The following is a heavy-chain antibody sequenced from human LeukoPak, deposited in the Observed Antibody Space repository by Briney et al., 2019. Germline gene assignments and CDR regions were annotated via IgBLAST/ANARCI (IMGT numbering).Heavy chain of an antibody. Sequence: GGSLRLSCAASGFTFSSYWMHWVRQAPGKGLVWVSRINSDGSSTSYADSVKGRLTISRDNAKNTLYLQMNSLRAEDTAVYYCARVGLRFLDGGYFDYWGQGTLVTVSS. D-gene: IGHD3-3*01. V-gene: IGHV3-74*01. CDR3: ARVGLRFLDGGYFDY. J-gene: IGHJ4*02. CDR2: INSDGSST. CDR1: GFTFSSYW.